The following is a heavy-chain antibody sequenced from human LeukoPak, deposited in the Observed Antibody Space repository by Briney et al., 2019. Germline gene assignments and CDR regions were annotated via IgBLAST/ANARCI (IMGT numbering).Heavy chain of an antibody. V-gene: IGHV1-69*01. D-gene: IGHD4-17*01. CDR3: ARVPALVGDYYFDY. CDR1: GGTFSSYA. Sequence: GSSVKVSCKASGGTFSSYAISWVRQAPGQGLEWMGGIIPIFGTANYAQKFQGRVTITADESTSTAYMELSSLRSEDMAVYYCARVPALVGDYYFDYWGQGTLVTVSS. J-gene: IGHJ4*02. CDR2: IIPIFGTA.